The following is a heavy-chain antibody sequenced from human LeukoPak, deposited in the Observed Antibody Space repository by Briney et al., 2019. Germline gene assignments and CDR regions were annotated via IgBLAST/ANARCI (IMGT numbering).Heavy chain of an antibody. CDR1: GGSFSGYY. V-gene: IGHV4-34*01. D-gene: IGHD3-10*01. CDR2: INHSGST. CDR3: ARGSGVYYYGSGSYPRHFDY. J-gene: IGHJ4*02. Sequence: SETLSLTCDVYGGSFSGYYWSWIRQPPGKGLEWIGEINHSGSTNYNPSLKSRVTISVDTSKNQFSLKLSSVTAADTAVYYCARGSGVYYYGSGSYPRHFDYWGQGTLVTVSS.